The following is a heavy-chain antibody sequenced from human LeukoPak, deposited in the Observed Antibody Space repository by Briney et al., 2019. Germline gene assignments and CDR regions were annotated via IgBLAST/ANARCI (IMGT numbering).Heavy chain of an antibody. CDR1: GYTFTNFT. J-gene: IGHJ4*02. CDR3: ARDYTRAVRGVIDY. V-gene: IGHV1-18*04. CDR2: VSAYDGPT. D-gene: IGHD3-10*01. Sequence: ASVKVSCTASGYTFTNFTISWVRQAPGQGLEWMGWVSAYDGPTSYAQKFQGRVTMTTDTSTSTAFMELRSLRSDDTAMYYCARDYTRAVRGVIDYWGQGTLVTVSS.